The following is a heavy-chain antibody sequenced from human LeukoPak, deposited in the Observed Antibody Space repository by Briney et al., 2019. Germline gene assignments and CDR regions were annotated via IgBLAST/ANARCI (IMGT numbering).Heavy chain of an antibody. Sequence: SETLSLTCTVSGGSISSSSYYWGWIRQPPGTGLEWIGGIYSSGSTYYNPSLKSRVTISVDTSKNQFSLKLSSVTAADTAVYYCARIVVADFDYWGQGTLVTVSS. CDR1: GGSISSSSYY. D-gene: IGHD3-22*01. V-gene: IGHV4-39*01. CDR2: IYSSGST. J-gene: IGHJ4*02. CDR3: ARIVVADFDY.